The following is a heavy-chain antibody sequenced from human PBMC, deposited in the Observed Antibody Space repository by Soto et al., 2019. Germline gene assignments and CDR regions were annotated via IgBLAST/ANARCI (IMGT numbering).Heavy chain of an antibody. J-gene: IGHJ5*02. CDR2: IKQDGSEK. V-gene: IGHV3-7*01. CDR1: GFTFSSYW. Sequence: EVQLVESGGGLVQPGGSLRLSCAASGFTFSSYWMSWVRQAPGKGLEWVANIKQDGSEKYYVDSVKGLFTISRDNAKNSLYLQMNSLRAEDTAVYYCARDIAVAANWFDPWGQGTLVTVSS. D-gene: IGHD6-19*01. CDR3: ARDIAVAANWFDP.